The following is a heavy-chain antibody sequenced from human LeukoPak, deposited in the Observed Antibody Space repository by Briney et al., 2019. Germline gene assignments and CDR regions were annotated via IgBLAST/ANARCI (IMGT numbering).Heavy chain of an antibody. V-gene: IGHV5-51*01. CDR2: IYPGDSDT. Sequence: GESLEISCKGSGCIFTSYWIGWVRQMPGKGLEWMGIIYPGDSDTRYSPSFQGQVTISADKSISTAYLQWSSLKASDTAMYYCARLQLDAFDIWGQGTMVTVSS. D-gene: IGHD1-1*01. J-gene: IGHJ3*02. CDR3: ARLQLDAFDI. CDR1: GCIFTSYW.